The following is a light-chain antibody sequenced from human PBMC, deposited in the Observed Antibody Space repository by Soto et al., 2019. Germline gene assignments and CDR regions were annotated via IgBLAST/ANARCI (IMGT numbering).Light chain of an antibody. CDR1: SSDVGGYNY. J-gene: IGLJ1*01. CDR3: SSYTSSSSV. CDR2: EVS. Sequence: QSALTQPASVSGSPGQSITISCTGTSSDVGGYNYVSWYQKHPGKAPKLMIYEVSNRPSGVSNRFSGSKSGNTASLTISGLQAEDEADSYCSSYTSSSSVFGTGTKLTVL. V-gene: IGLV2-14*01.